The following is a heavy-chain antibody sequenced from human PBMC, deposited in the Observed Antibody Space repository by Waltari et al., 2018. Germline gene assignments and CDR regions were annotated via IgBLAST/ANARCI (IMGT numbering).Heavy chain of an antibody. J-gene: IGHJ4*02. V-gene: IGHV4-39*07. Sequence: QLQLQESGPGLVKPSETLSLTCTVSGGSISNSNYYWGWIRQPPGKGLGWIGNMYYTGNTYYNPSLKSRVTIAVDTSKNQFSLKLSSVTAADTAVYYCARVGEGYSSGRFDYWGQGTLVTVSS. D-gene: IGHD6-19*01. CDR3: ARVGEGYSSGRFDY. CDR1: GGSISNSNYY. CDR2: MYYTGNT.